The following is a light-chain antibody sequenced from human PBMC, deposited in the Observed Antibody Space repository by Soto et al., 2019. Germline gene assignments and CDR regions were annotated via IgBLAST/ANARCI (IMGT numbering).Light chain of an antibody. CDR1: QGISSA. Sequence: AIQLTQSPSSLSASVGDRVTITCRASQGISSALAWYQQRPGRVPKLLIYDASSLESGVPSRFSGSGSGTEFALTINSLQPDDFGVYYCQQYLNFPITFGQGTRLEIK. J-gene: IGKJ5*01. CDR3: QQYLNFPIT. CDR2: DAS. V-gene: IGKV1D-13*01.